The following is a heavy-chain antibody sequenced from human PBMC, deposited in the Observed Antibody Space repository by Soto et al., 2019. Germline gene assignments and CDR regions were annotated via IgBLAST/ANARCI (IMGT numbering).Heavy chain of an antibody. V-gene: IGHV3-23*01. J-gene: IGHJ6*02. CDR2: ISGSGGST. Sequence: GGSLRLSCAASGFTFSSYAMSWVRQAPGKGLEWVSAISGSGGSTYYADSVKGRFTISRDNSKNTLYLQMNSLRAEDTAVYYCAKGRELRYFRYYYYGMDVWGQGTTVTVSS. CDR3: AKGRELRYFRYYYYGMDV. CDR1: GFTFSSYA. D-gene: IGHD3-9*01.